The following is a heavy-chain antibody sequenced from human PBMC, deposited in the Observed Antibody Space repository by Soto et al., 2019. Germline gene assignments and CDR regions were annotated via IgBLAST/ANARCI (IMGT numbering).Heavy chain of an antibody. D-gene: IGHD2-2*01. V-gene: IGHV1-3*01. CDR3: ARTYCSSTSCYPLGYYGMDV. CDR2: INAGNGNT. CDR1: GYTFTSYA. J-gene: IGHJ6*02. Sequence: QVQLVQSGAEVKKPGASVKVSCTASGYTFTSYAMHWVRQAPGQRLEWMGWINAGNGNTKYSQKFQGRVTITRDTSASTAYMELSSLRSEDTAVYYCARTYCSSTSCYPLGYYGMDVWGQGTTVTVSS.